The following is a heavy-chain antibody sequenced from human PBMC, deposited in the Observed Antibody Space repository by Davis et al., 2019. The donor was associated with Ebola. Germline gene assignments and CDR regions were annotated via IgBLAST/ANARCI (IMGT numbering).Heavy chain of an antibody. Sequence: GESLKISCAASGFTFSSYWMSWVRQAPGKGLEWVANIKQDGSEKYYVDSVKGRFTISRDNAKNSLYLQMNSLRAEDTAVYYCARDLYYGSGSTDYWGQGTLVTVSS. CDR2: IKQDGSEK. V-gene: IGHV3-7*03. J-gene: IGHJ4*02. CDR1: GFTFSSYW. D-gene: IGHD3-10*01. CDR3: ARDLYYGSGSTDY.